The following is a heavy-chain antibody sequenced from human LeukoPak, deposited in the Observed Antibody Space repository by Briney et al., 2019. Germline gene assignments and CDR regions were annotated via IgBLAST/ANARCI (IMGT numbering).Heavy chain of an antibody. CDR2: IYSDGRT. V-gene: IGHV3-53*01. D-gene: IGHD3-22*01. CDR3: VRGSGYYYVHFDY. Sequence: GGSLRLSCAASGFTVSSNYMNWVRQAPGKGLEWVSFIYSDGRTDYADSVKGRFTISRDNSKNTVYLQMNRLRVDDTAVYFCVRGSGYYYVHFDYWGQGTLVTVSS. CDR1: GFTVSSNY. J-gene: IGHJ4*02.